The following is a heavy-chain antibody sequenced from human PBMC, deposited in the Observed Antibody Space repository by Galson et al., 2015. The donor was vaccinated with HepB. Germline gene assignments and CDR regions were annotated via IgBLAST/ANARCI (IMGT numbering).Heavy chain of an antibody. V-gene: IGHV3-53*01. Sequence: SLRLSCAASGFTVSSNYMSWVRQAPGKGLEWVSAIYSGGSTYYADSVKGRFTISRDNSKNTLYLQMNSLRAEDTAVYYCARPYTSGWYGWGYWGQGTLVTVSS. CDR2: IYSGGST. J-gene: IGHJ4*02. CDR1: GFTVSSNY. D-gene: IGHD6-19*01. CDR3: ARPYTSGWYGWGY.